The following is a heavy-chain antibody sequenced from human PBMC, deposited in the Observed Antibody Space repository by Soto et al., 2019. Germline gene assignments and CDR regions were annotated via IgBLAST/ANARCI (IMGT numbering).Heavy chain of an antibody. J-gene: IGHJ4*02. V-gene: IGHV4-39*01. D-gene: IGHD6-19*01. CDR1: GGSISSSDYY. CDR2: IYYSGST. CDR3: ARRTVNIRTFYSGLKTHCFDY. Sequence: SGTLSITCAVCGGSISSSDYYWGWIRQPPGKGLEWIGSIYYSGSTYYNPSLQSRVAISVDTSKNQFSLKLKSVTAADTAIYYCARRTVNIRTFYSGLKTHCFDYWGQGAPVTVSS.